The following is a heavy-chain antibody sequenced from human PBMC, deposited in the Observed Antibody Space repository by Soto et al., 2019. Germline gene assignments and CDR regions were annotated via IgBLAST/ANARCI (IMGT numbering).Heavy chain of an antibody. Sequence: ASVKVSCKASGYTFTSYDINWVRQATGQGLEWMGWMNPNSGNTGYAQKFQGRVTMTRNTSISTAYMELSSLRSEDTAVYYCAISSGWSHDAFDIWGQGTMVTVSS. CDR1: GYTFTSYD. CDR3: AISSGWSHDAFDI. J-gene: IGHJ3*02. CDR2: MNPNSGNT. D-gene: IGHD6-19*01. V-gene: IGHV1-8*01.